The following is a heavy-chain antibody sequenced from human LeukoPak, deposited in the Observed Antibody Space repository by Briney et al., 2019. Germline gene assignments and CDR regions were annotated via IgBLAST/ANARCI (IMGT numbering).Heavy chain of an antibody. CDR1: GGTFSSYA. Sequence: SVKVSCKASGGTFSSYAISWVRQAPGQGLEWMGGIIPIFGTTNYAQNFQGRVTITADESTSTAYMELSSLRSEDTAMYYCARDLRTCSGGSCYSSFDYWGQGTLVTVSS. V-gene: IGHV1-69*13. CDR3: ARDLRTCSGGSCYSSFDY. J-gene: IGHJ4*02. D-gene: IGHD2-15*01. CDR2: IIPIFGTT.